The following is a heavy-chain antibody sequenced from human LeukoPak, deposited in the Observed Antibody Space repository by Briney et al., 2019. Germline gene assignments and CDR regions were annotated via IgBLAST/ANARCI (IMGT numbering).Heavy chain of an antibody. CDR2: IRYDGSKK. V-gene: IGHV3-30*02. CDR3: AKDVYYCSSGSCPTYYYYMDV. D-gene: IGHD2-15*01. CDR1: GFTFNKYG. J-gene: IGHJ6*03. Sequence: GGSLRLSCAASGFTFNKYGMHWVRQAPGKELGWVAFIRYDGSKKYYADSVEGRFTISRDDSKNTLYLQMNSLRTEDTAVYYCAKDVYYCSSGSCPTYYYYMDVWGKGTTVTVSS.